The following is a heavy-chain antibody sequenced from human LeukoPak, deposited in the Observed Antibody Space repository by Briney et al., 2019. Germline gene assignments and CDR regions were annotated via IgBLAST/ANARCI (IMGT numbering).Heavy chain of an antibody. CDR1: GYTFTGYY. CDR2: INPSGGST. Sequence: ASVKVSCKASGYTFTGYYMHWVRQAPGQGLEWMGIINPSGGSTSYAQKFQGRVTMTRDMSTSTVYMELSSLRSEDTAVYYCARGYSDSSGYYGPFDIWGQGTMVTVSS. D-gene: IGHD3-22*01. V-gene: IGHV1-46*01. J-gene: IGHJ3*02. CDR3: ARGYSDSSGYYGPFDI.